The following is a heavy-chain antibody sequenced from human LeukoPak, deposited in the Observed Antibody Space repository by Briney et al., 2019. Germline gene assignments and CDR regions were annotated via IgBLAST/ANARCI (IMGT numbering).Heavy chain of an antibody. V-gene: IGHV2-5*02. D-gene: IGHD2-15*01. J-gene: IGHJ5*02. CDR1: GFSLSTSGVG. Sequence: SGPTLVNPTQTLTLTCTFSGFSLSTSGVGVGWIRQPPGKALEWLALIYWDNDKRYSPSLQSRLSVTRDTSKNQVVLTMTNMDPVDTATYYCAYRRSGSFYSSWGQGTLVTVSS. CDR2: IYWDNDK. CDR3: AYRRSGSFYSS.